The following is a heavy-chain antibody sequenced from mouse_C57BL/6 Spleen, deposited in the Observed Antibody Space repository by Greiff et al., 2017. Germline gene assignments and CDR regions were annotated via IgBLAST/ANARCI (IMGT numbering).Heavy chain of an antibody. Sequence: QVQLQQPGAELVRPGSSVKLSCKASGYTFTSYWMHWVKQRPIQGLEWIGNIDPSDSETHYNQKFKDKATLTVDKSSSTAYMQLSSLTSEDSAVYYCARLYCGSSTGWFAYWGQGTLVTVSA. D-gene: IGHD1-1*01. CDR1: GYTFTSYW. V-gene: IGHV1-52*01. J-gene: IGHJ3*01. CDR2: IDPSDSET. CDR3: ARLYCGSSTGWFAY.